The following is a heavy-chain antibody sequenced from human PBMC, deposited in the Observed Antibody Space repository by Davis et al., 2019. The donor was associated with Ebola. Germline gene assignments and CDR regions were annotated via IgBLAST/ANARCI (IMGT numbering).Heavy chain of an antibody. V-gene: IGHV3-23*01. Sequence: GESLKISCAASGFTFSSYAMSWVRQAPGKGLEWVSAISGSGGSTYYADSVKGRFTISRDNSKNTLYLQMNSLRAEDTAVYYCASGGDYYGSGSYYRYWGQGTLVTVSS. J-gene: IGHJ4*02. D-gene: IGHD3-10*01. CDR3: ASGGDYYGSGSYYRY. CDR2: ISGSGGST. CDR1: GFTFSSYA.